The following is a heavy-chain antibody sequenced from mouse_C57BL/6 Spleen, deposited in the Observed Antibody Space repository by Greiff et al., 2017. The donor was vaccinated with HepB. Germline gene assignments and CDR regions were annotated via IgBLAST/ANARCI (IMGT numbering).Heavy chain of an antibody. CDR2: IDPEDGDT. CDR3: TTLVGNHYYCDY. V-gene: IGHV14-1*01. D-gene: IGHD1-1*02. Sequence: EVQLQQSGAELVRPGASVKLSCTASGFNIKDYYMHWVKQRPEQGLEWIGRIDPEDGDTEYAPKFQGKATMTADTSSNTAYLQLSSLTSEDTAVYYCTTLVGNHYYCDYWGQGTTLTVAS. J-gene: IGHJ2*01. CDR1: GFNIKDYY.